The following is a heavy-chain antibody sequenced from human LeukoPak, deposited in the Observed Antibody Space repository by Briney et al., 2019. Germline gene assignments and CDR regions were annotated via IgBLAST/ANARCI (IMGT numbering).Heavy chain of an antibody. CDR3: ARELITKADAFDI. V-gene: IGHV4-4*07. J-gene: IGHJ3*02. CDR1: GGSFSDYY. Sequence: PSETLSLTCAVYGGSFSDYYWSWIRQPAGKGLEWIGRFYARGNTNYNPSLKSRVTMSVDTSKNQLSLKLTSVTAADTAVYYCARELITKADAFDIWGQGTVVTVSS. D-gene: IGHD1-20*01. CDR2: FYARGNT.